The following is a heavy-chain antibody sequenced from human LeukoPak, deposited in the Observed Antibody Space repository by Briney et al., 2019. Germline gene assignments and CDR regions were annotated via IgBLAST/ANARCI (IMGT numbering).Heavy chain of an antibody. CDR2: ISAYNGNT. V-gene: IGHV1-18*01. CDR1: GYSFISYG. CDR3: ARDRGRYYYYGLDV. J-gene: IGHJ6*04. D-gene: IGHD1-26*01. Sequence: ASVKVSCKAFGYSFISYGITWERQAPGQGLEWMGWISAYNGNTNYAQKVQGRVTMTTDTSTSTAYMEVRSLRSDDTAVYYCARDRGRYYYYGLDVWGKGTTVTVSS.